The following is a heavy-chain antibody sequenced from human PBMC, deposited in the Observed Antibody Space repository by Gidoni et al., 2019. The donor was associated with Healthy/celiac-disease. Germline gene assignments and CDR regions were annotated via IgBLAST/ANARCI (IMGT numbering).Heavy chain of an antibody. CDR1: GFTFSSYW. J-gene: IGHJ4*02. CDR3: ARSAAPYDRQVEFDY. V-gene: IGHV3-7*01. Sequence: EVQLVEFGGGLVQPGGSLRLSCAAFGFTFSSYWMSWVRQAPGKGLGWVANIKQDGSEKYYVDSVKGRFTISRDNAKNSLYLQMNSLRAEDTAVYYCARSAAPYDRQVEFDYWGQGTLVTVSS. CDR2: IKQDGSEK. D-gene: IGHD3-22*01.